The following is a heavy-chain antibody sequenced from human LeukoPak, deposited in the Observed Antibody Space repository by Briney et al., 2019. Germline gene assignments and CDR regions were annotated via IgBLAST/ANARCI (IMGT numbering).Heavy chain of an antibody. D-gene: IGHD3-22*01. V-gene: IGHV3-23*01. J-gene: IGHJ4*02. CDR3: AKDSYDTSI. Sequence: GGSLRLSCAASGFTFSSYSMNWVRQAPGKGLEWVSAISDSGGRTFYADSVKGRFTISRDNSKNTLYLQINSLRAEDTAVYYCAKDSYDTSIWGQGTLVTVSA. CDR2: ISDSGGRT. CDR1: GFTFSSYS.